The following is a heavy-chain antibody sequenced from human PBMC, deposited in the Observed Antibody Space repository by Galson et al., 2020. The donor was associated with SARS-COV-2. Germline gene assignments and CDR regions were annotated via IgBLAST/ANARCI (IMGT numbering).Heavy chain of an antibody. CDR2: IYHSGST. CDR3: ARLLCSSTSCHEDY. Sequence: SEPCPSPALSLVTPSAVVTTGAGSGSPPGKGLEWIGSIYHSGSTYYNPSLKSRVTISVDTSKNQFSLKLSSVTAADTAVYYCARLLCSSTSCHEDYWGQGTLVTVSS. D-gene: IGHD2-2*01. J-gene: IGHJ4*02. CDR1: VTPSAVVTT. V-gene: IGHV4-38-2*01.